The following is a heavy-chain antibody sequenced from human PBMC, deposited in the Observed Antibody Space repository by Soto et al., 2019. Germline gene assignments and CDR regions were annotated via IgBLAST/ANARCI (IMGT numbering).Heavy chain of an antibody. Sequence: QGQLVESGGDVVQPGRSLRLSCAASGFTFSSFGMHWVRQAPGKGLEWVALISYDGSNAYYGDSVKGRFTISRDNSKNTLYLQMNTLRAEDSAVYYCAKVKMTYAIRVLYFDLWGQGTLVTVSS. V-gene: IGHV3-30*19. CDR1: GFTFSSFG. J-gene: IGHJ4*02. D-gene: IGHD2-21*01. CDR3: AKVKMTYAIRVLYFDL. CDR2: ISYDGSNA.